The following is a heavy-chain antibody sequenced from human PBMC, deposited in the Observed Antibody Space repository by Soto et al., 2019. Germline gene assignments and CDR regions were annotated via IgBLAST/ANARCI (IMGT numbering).Heavy chain of an antibody. CDR2: ISYDGSNK. CDR1: GFTFSSYA. CDR3: ARDLVVPAAASYYYYGMDV. Sequence: GGSLRLSCAASGFTFSSYAMHWVRQAPGKGLEWVAVISYDGSNKYYADSVKGRFTISRDNSKNTLYLQMNSLRAEDTAVYYCARDLVVPAAASYYYYGMDVWGQGTTVTVSS. V-gene: IGHV3-30-3*01. J-gene: IGHJ6*02. D-gene: IGHD2-2*01.